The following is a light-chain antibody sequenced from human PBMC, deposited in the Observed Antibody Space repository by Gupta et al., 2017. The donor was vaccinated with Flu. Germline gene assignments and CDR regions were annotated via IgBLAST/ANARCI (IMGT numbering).Light chain of an antibody. J-gene: IGLJ3*02. V-gene: IGLV2-14*01. CDR1: SSDVGGYNY. CDR3: SSYTSSSTWV. Sequence: QSALTQPASAPGSPGQSITISCTGTSSDVGGYNYVSWYQQHPGKAPKLMIYEVSNRPSGVSNRFSGSKSGNTASLTISGLQAEDEADYYCSSYTSSSTWVFGGGTKLTVL. CDR2: EVS.